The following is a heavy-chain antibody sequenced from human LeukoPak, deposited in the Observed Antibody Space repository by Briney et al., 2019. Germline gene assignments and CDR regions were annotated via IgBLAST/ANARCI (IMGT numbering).Heavy chain of an antibody. CDR3: ARSYPPYYASDY. J-gene: IGHJ4*02. V-gene: IGHV4-59*01. CDR1: GGSISSYY. Sequence: SETLSLTCTVSGGSISSYYWSWIRQPPGKGLEWIGYIYYSGNTKYNPSLKSRVTISVDTSKNQISLKLRSVTAADTVVYYRARSYPPYYASDYWGQGTLVTVSS. CDR2: IYYSGNT. D-gene: IGHD2/OR15-2a*01.